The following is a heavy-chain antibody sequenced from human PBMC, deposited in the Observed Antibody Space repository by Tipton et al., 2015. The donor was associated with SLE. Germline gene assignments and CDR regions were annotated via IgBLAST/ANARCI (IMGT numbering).Heavy chain of an antibody. D-gene: IGHD1-14*01. J-gene: IGHJ6*03. CDR1: GGSFSSHY. CDR2: IYTSGST. V-gene: IGHV4-59*11. Sequence: TLSLTCAVYGGSFSSHYWSWIRQPPGKGLEWIGYIYTSGSTNYNPSLKSRVTISVDTSKNQFSLKLSSVTAADTAVYYCARATGPHVYYYYMDVWGKGTTVTVSS. CDR3: ARATGPHVYYYYMDV.